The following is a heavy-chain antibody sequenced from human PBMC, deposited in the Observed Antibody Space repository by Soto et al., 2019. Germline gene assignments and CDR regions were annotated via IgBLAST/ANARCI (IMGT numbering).Heavy chain of an antibody. V-gene: IGHV3-7*01. CDR2: MNTDGSAQ. J-gene: IGHJ4*02. CDR3: LSGRGY. Sequence: GGSMRLSCAASGFSFSSYWINWVRQARGKGLEWVANMNTDGSAQYYVDSVKGRFTISRDNAKNSVSLQMNSLRAEDAAVYYCLSGRGYWGQGTLVTVSS. CDR1: GFSFSSYW.